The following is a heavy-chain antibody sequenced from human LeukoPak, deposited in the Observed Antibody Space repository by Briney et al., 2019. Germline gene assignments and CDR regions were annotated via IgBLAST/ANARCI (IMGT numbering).Heavy chain of an antibody. V-gene: IGHV3-23*01. CDR1: GFTFSSYA. D-gene: IGHD3-10*01. J-gene: IGHJ4*02. CDR2: ISGSGGST. CDR3: AKKRHFGSGSADFDY. Sequence: GGSLRLSCAASGFTFSSYAMSWVRQAPGKGLEWVSAISGSGGSTYYADSVKGRFTISRDNSKNTLFLQMNSLRAEDTALYYCAKKRHFGSGSADFDYWGQGTLVTVSS.